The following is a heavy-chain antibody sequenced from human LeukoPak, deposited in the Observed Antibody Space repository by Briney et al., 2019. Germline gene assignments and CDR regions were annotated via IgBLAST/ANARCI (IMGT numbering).Heavy chain of an antibody. J-gene: IGHJ4*02. CDR1: GYIFTNYG. V-gene: IGHV1-18*01. Sequence: ASVKFSCKASGYIFTNYGISWVRQAPGQGLEWMGWISANRGNTNYAQKFQGRVTMTTDTSTSTAYMELRSLRSDDTAVYYCARDLFSGHHSGYWGQGTLVTVSS. D-gene: IGHD6-19*01. CDR2: ISANRGNT. CDR3: ARDLFSGHHSGY.